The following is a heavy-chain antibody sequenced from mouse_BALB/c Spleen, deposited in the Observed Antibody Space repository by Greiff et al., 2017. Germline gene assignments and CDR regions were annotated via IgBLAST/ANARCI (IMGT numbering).Heavy chain of an antibody. Sequence: VQLQQSGAELVRPGALVKLSCKASGFNIKDYYMHWVKQRPEQGLEWIGWIDPENGNTIYDPKFQGKASITADTSSNTAYLQLSSLTSEDTAVYYCACSSSFAYWGLGTLVTVSA. V-gene: IGHV14-1*02. J-gene: IGHJ3*01. CDR3: ACSSSFAY. D-gene: IGHD1-1*01. CDR1: GFNIKDYY. CDR2: IDPENGNT.